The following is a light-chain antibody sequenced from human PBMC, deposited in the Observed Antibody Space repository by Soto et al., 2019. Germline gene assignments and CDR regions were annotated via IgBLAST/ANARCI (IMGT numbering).Light chain of an antibody. V-gene: IGLV3-1*01. J-gene: IGLJ2*01. CDR1: KLGDKY. Sequence: SYELTQPPSVSVSPGQTASITCSGDKLGDKYACWYQQKPGQSPVLVIYQDSKRPSGIPERFSGSNSGNTATRTISGTQAMDEAYYYCQEGDSSPVVFGGGTQLTV. CDR3: QEGDSSPVV. CDR2: QDS.